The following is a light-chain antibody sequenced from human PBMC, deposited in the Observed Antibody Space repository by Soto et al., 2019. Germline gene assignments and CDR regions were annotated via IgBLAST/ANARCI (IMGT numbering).Light chain of an antibody. CDR1: TGAVTSGHY. J-gene: IGLJ2*01. CDR2: DTN. V-gene: IGLV7-46*01. CDR3: LLSDHGARV. Sequence: QTVVTQEPSLTVSPGGTVTLTCGSSTGAVTSGHYPYWFQQKPGQAPRTLIYDTNNKHSWTPARFSGSLLGGKAALTLSGAQPEDEAEYYCLLSDHGARVFGGGTKVTVL.